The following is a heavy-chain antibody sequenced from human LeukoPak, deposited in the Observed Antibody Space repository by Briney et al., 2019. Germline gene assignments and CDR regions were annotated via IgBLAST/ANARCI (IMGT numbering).Heavy chain of an antibody. J-gene: IGHJ6*02. CDR3: ARASSSWYYGMDV. CDR2: IYYSGST. V-gene: IGHV4-39*07. Sequence: SETLSLTCTVSGGSISSSSYYWGWIRQPPGKGLEWIGSIYYSGSTYYNPSLKSRVTISVDKSKNQFSLKLSSVTAADTAVYYCARASSSWYYGMDVWGQGTTVTVSS. D-gene: IGHD6-13*01. CDR1: GGSISSSSYY.